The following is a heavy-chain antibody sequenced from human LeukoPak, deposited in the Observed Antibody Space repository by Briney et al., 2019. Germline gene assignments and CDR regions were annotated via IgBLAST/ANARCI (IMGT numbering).Heavy chain of an antibody. CDR2: INLNGGT. CDR1: NESLSGYY. Sequence: SETLSLTCAVYNESLSGYYWSWVRQSPGKGLEWIGEINLNGGTNYNPSLKSRVTISVDTSKTQFSLKLSSVTAADTAVYYCARHVRDAYNNPYYFDYWGQGTLVTVSS. CDR3: ARHVRDAYNNPYYFDY. J-gene: IGHJ4*02. V-gene: IGHV4-34*01. D-gene: IGHD5-24*01.